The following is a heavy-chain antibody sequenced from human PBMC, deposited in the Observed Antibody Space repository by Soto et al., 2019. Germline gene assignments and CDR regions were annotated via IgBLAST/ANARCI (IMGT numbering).Heavy chain of an antibody. Sequence: ASVKVSCKASGYTFTSYAMHWVRQAPGQRLEWMGWINAGNGNTKYSQKFQGRVTITADESTSTAYMELSSLRSEDTAVYYCARPYYYDSSGYYAAPGYWGQGTLVTVSS. D-gene: IGHD3-22*01. V-gene: IGHV1-3*01. CDR2: INAGNGNT. CDR1: GYTFTSYA. CDR3: ARPYYYDSSGYYAAPGY. J-gene: IGHJ4*02.